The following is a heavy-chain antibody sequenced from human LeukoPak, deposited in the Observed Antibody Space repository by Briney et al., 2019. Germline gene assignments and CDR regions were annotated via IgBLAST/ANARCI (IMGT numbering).Heavy chain of an antibody. D-gene: IGHD3-10*01. CDR1: GYTFTSYY. V-gene: IGHV1-46*01. CDR3: ARDLGLQSYSDY. Sequence: ASVKVSCKASGYTFTSYYMHWVRQAPGQGLEWMGIINPSGGSTSYAQKFQGRVTMTRDTSISTAYMELSRLRSDDTAVYYCARDLGLQSYSDYWGQGTLVTVSS. CDR2: INPSGGST. J-gene: IGHJ4*02.